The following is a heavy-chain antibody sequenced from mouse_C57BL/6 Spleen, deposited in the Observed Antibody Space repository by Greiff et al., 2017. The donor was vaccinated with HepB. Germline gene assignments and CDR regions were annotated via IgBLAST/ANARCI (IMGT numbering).Heavy chain of an antibody. CDR2: INPNNGGT. Sequence: EVQLQQSGPELVKPGASVKISCKASGYTFTDYYMNWVKQSHGKSLEWIGDINPNNGGTSYNQKFKGKATLTVDKSSSTAYMELRSLTSEDSAVYYCARDSLYDYGSSYYLDYWGQGTTLTVSS. CDR1: GYTFTDYY. V-gene: IGHV1-26*01. J-gene: IGHJ2*01. D-gene: IGHD1-1*01. CDR3: ARDSLYDYGSSYYLDY.